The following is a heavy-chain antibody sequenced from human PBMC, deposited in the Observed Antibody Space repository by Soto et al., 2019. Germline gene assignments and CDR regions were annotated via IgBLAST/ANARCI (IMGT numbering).Heavy chain of an antibody. CDR3: VREPWGFSGTWYDY. CDR1: KFSFSSYW. J-gene: IGHJ4*02. D-gene: IGHD6-13*01. V-gene: IGHV3-74*01. Sequence: GGSLRLSCVASKFSFSSYWMHWVRQVPGKGPAWVSRINHDGSKTEYADSVKGRFTISRDNTKNTLYLQMNSLRVEDTAMYYCVREPWGFSGTWYDYWRQRTLVTVSS. CDR2: INHDGSKT.